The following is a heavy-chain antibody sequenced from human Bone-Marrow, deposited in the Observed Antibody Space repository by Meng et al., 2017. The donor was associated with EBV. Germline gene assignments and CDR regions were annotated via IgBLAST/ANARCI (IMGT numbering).Heavy chain of an antibody. J-gene: IGHJ4*02. V-gene: IGHV4-34*01. CDR3: ATKGYCSGGSCYSTTFPRYFDY. Sequence: QVQLQQWGAGLLKPSETLSLTCAVYGGSFSGYYWSWIRQPPGKGLEWIGEINHSGSTNYNPSLKSRVTISVDTSKNQFSLKLSSVTAADTAVYYCATKGYCSGGSCYSTTFPRYFDYWGQGTLVTVSS. D-gene: IGHD2-15*01. CDR1: GGSFSGYY. CDR2: INHSGST.